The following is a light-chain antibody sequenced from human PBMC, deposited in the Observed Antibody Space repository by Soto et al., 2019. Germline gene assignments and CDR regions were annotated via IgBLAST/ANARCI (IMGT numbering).Light chain of an antibody. V-gene: IGLV2-23*02. CDR1: SSDVGSYNL. J-gene: IGLJ1*01. Sequence: QSVLTQPASVSGSPGQSITISCTGSSSDVGSYNLVSWYQQHPGKAPKLMIYEVTKRPSGFSNRFSGSKSGNTASLTISGLQDEDEADYYCCSYAGSNTHVFGTGTKVTV. CDR3: CSYAGSNTHV. CDR2: EVT.